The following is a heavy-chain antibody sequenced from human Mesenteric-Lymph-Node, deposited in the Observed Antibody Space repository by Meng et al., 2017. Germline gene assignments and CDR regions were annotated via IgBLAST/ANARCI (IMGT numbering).Heavy chain of an antibody. CDR1: GFTFSTYE. V-gene: IGHV3-48*03. J-gene: IGHJ6*02. D-gene: IGHD1-26*01. Sequence: GESLKISCAASGFTFSTYEMNWVRQAPGKGLEWVSYITSSGSTIYYADSVKGRFTISRDNAKNSLYLQMNSLRAEDTAVYYCARGRRIVGASSAYYGMDVWGQGTTVTVSS. CDR3: ARGRRIVGASSAYYGMDV. CDR2: ITSSGSTI.